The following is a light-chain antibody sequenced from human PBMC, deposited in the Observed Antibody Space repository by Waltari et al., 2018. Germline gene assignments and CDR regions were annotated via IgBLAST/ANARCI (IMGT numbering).Light chain of an antibody. Sequence: QAGLTQPPSVSKGLRQTATLTCTGNSNNVGNQGAAWLQQHQDHPPKLLSYRNNNRPSGISEEFSASRSGNTASLTITELQPEDEADYYCTAWDISLNAHVFGTGTEVTVL. CDR2: RNN. CDR3: TAWDISLNAHV. J-gene: IGLJ1*01. CDR1: SNNVGNQG. V-gene: IGLV10-54*04.